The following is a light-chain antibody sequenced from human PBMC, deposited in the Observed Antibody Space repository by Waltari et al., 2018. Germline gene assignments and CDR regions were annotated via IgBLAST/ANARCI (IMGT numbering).Light chain of an antibody. V-gene: IGLV2-8*01. Sequence: QSALTQPPSASGSPGQSVTISCTGTSRHLGGYKYVSWYRQNPGKGPKLLIYEVSKRPSGVPNRFSGSKSGNTASLTVSGLQAEDEADYYCSSYAGSNNLVFGTGTKVTVL. CDR1: SRHLGGYKY. CDR3: SSYAGSNNLV. J-gene: IGLJ1*01. CDR2: EVS.